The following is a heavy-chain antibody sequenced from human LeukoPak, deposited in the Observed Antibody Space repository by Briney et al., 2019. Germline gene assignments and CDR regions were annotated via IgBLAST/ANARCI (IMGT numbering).Heavy chain of an antibody. CDR2: ITSGGGST. J-gene: IGHJ4*02. D-gene: IGHD4-17*01. Sequence: GGSLRLSCAASGFTFSNYAMSWVRQAPGKGLEWVSSITSGGGSTYYADSVKGRFTISRDNSKNTLYLQMNSLRAEDTALYYCAKSGVTILDYWGQGTLVTVSS. V-gene: IGHV3-23*01. CDR1: GFTFSNYA. CDR3: AKSGVTILDY.